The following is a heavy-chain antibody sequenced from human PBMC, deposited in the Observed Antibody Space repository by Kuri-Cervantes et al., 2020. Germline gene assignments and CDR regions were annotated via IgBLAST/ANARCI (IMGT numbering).Heavy chain of an antibody. CDR2: IWYDGSNK. CDR3: ARRTAMVNGFDY. J-gene: IGHJ4*02. Sequence: LSLTCAASGFTFSSYGMHWVRQAPGKGLEWVAVIWYDGSNKYYADSVKGRFTISRDNSKNTLYLQMNSLRAEGTAVYYCARRTAMVNGFDYWGQGTLVTVSS. D-gene: IGHD5-18*01. CDR1: GFTFSSYG. V-gene: IGHV3-33*01.